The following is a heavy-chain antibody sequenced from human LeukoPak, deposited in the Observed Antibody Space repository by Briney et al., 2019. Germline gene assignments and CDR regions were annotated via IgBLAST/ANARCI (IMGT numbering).Heavy chain of an antibody. Sequence: GGSLRLSCAASGFTFDDYAMHWVRQAPGKGLEWVSGISWNSGSIGYADSVKGRFTISRDNAKNSLYLQMNSLRAEDTALYYCAKLAGVYGSGSYYHDYYGTDVWGQGTTVTVSS. J-gene: IGHJ6*02. D-gene: IGHD3-10*01. V-gene: IGHV3-9*01. CDR3: AKLAGVYGSGSYYHDYYGTDV. CDR1: GFTFDDYA. CDR2: ISWNSGSI.